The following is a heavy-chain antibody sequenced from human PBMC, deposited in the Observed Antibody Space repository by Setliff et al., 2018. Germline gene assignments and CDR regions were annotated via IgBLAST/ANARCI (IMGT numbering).Heavy chain of an antibody. Sequence: PSETLSLTCAVYGGSFSGYYWSWIRQPPGKGLEWIGEINHSGSTNYNPSLKSRVTISVDTSKNQFSLKLSSVTAADTAAYYCARGARYYYDSSGYYYPRRNFDYWGQGTLVTVSS. V-gene: IGHV4-34*01. CDR3: ARGARYYYDSSGYYYPRRNFDY. CDR2: INHSGST. CDR1: GGSFSGYY. D-gene: IGHD3-22*01. J-gene: IGHJ4*02.